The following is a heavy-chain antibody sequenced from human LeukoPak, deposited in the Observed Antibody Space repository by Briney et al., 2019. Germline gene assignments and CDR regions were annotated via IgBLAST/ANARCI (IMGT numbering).Heavy chain of an antibody. V-gene: IGHV1-46*01. Sequence: ASVKVSCKASGYTFTNYYMHWVRQAPGQGLEWMGIINPSGGSTNYAQKFQGRVTITRNTSISTAYMELSSLRSEDTAVYYCATSTGYFYYMDVWGKGTTVTVSS. J-gene: IGHJ6*03. CDR2: INPSGGST. CDR1: GYTFTNYY. CDR3: ATSTGYFYYMDV. D-gene: IGHD1-14*01.